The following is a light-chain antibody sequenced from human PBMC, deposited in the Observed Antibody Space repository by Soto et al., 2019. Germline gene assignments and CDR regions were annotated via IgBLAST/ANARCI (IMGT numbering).Light chain of an antibody. Sequence: QSALTQPASVSGSPGQSITISCTGTSSDVGAYNSVSWYQQHPGKAPKLMIYDVSNRPAGVSNRFSGSKSGNTASLTISGLQAEDEADYYCSSYTSSSTVVFGGGPKVTVL. CDR2: DVS. CDR1: SSDVGAYNS. J-gene: IGLJ3*02. V-gene: IGLV2-14*01. CDR3: SSYTSSSTVV.